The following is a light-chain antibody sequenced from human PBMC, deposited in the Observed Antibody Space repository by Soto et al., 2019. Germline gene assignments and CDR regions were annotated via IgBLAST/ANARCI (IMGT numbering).Light chain of an antibody. CDR3: GTWDSSLSAV. J-gene: IGLJ3*02. CDR1: SSNIGNNY. CDR2: DNN. Sequence: QSVLTQPPSVSAAPGQTVTISCSGSSSNIGNNYVSWYQQFPGTAPQLLIYDNNKRPSGIPDRFSGSKSGTSATLGITGLQTGDEADYYCGTWDSSLSAVFGGGTKVTVL. V-gene: IGLV1-51*01.